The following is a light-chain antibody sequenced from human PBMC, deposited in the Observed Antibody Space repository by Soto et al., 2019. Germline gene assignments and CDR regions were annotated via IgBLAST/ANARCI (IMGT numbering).Light chain of an antibody. Sequence: QSVLTQPPSVSAAPGQSVAISCSGTFSNIGTNYVSWYQVLPGSAPKLLIYGNHKRPSEIFARFSASKSGTSATLAITGLQAREEGDYYCVTRDTSLNAGVFGGGTQLTVL. V-gene: IGLV1-51*01. CDR1: FSNIGTNY. J-gene: IGLJ3*02. CDR2: GNH. CDR3: VTRDTSLNAGV.